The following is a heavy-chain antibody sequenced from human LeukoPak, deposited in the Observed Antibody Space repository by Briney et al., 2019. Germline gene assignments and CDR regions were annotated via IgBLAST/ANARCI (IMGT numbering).Heavy chain of an antibody. CDR1: GFTFSSYA. V-gene: IGHV3-23*01. J-gene: IGHJ4*02. CDR2: ISGSGGST. CDR3: AKTYYDSSGYPYFDY. Sequence: GGSLRLSCAASGFTFSSYAMSWVRQAPGKGLEWVSTISGSGGSTYYADSVKGRFTISRDNSKNTLYLQMSSLRAEDTAVYYCAKTYYDSSGYPYFDYWGQGTLVTVSS. D-gene: IGHD3-22*01.